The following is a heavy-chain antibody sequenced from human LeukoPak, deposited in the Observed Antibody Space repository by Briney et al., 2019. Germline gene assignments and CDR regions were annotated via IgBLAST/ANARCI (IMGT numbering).Heavy chain of an antibody. CDR2: ISTYNGNT. D-gene: IGHD2-2*01. V-gene: IGHV1-18*01. CDR1: GYTFTSYG. CDR3: ARDLGHCRSIICSSSAY. J-gene: IGHJ4*02. Sequence: ASVKVSCKASGYTFTSYGISWVRQAPGQGLEWMGWISTYNGNTIYAQKFEGRVTMTTDTSTNTVYMDLRSLRSDDTAVCYCARDLGHCRSIICSSSAYWGQGTLVTVSS.